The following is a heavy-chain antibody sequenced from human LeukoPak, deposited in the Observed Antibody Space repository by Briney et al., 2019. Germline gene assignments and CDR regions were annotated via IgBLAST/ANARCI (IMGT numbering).Heavy chain of an antibody. CDR1: GFTFNTYA. CDR3: ARDPGGHYDFWSGYYPSGYYYGMDV. D-gene: IGHD3-3*01. V-gene: IGHV3-23*01. J-gene: IGHJ6*02. CDR2: ISGSGGNT. Sequence: PGGSLRLSCAVSGFTFNTYAMSWVRQIPGKGLEWVSAISGSGGNTWYADSVKGRFTISRDNSKNTLYLQMNSLRAEDTAVYYCARDPGGHYDFWSGYYPSGYYYGMDVWGQGTTVTVSS.